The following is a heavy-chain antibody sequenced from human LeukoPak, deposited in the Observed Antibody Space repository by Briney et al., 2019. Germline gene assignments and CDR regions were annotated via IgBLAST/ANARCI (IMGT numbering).Heavy chain of an antibody. CDR1: GGSFSGYY. V-gene: IGHV4-34*01. D-gene: IGHD6-13*01. CDR2: INHSGST. Sequence: SETLSLTCAVYGGSFSGYYWSWIRQPPGKGLEWIGEINHSGSTNYNPSLKSRVTISVDTSKHQFSLKLSSVTAADTAVYYCARLAAAPFQYFQHWGQGTLVTVSS. J-gene: IGHJ1*01. CDR3: ARLAAAPFQYFQH.